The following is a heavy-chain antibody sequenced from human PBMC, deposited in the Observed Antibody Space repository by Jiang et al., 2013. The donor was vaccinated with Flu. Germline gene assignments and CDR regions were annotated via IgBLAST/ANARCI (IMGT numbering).Heavy chain of an antibody. CDR1: GDSVSSNRAA. J-gene: IGHJ4*02. CDR2: TYYGSKWFN. V-gene: IGHV6-1*01. D-gene: IGHD3-22*01. CDR3: AXALRYNDNTPYYYFDY. Sequence: QTLSLTCAISGDSVSSNRAAWNWIRQSPSRGLEWLGRTYYGSKWFNDYAVSVQSRIIINPDTSKNQFSLQLNSLTPEDMAVYYCAXALRYNDNTPYYYFDYVGPGNPGPPSPQ.